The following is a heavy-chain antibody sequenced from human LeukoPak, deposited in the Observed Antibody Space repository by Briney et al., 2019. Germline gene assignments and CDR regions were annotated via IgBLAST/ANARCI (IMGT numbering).Heavy chain of an antibody. Sequence: ASVKVSCKASGYTFTGYYMHWVRQAPGQGLEWMRWINPNSGGTNYAQKFQGRVTMTRDASISTAYMELSRLRSDDTAVYYCAIPAARQLWFDYWGQGTLVTVSS. CDR3: AIPAARQLWFDY. D-gene: IGHD2-2*01. V-gene: IGHV1-2*02. CDR1: GYTFTGYY. J-gene: IGHJ4*02. CDR2: INPNSGGT.